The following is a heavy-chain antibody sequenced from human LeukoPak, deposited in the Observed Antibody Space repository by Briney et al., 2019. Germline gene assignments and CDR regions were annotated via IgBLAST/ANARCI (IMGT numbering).Heavy chain of an antibody. D-gene: IGHD2-2*01. CDR1: GYTFTSYD. CDR3: ARLYRRYCSSTSCKRKYYYYGMDV. V-gene: IGHV1-8*01. CDR2: MNPNSGNT. Sequence: ASVKVSCKASGYTFTSYDINWVRQATGQGLEWMGWMNPNSGNTGYAQKFQGRVTMTRNTSISTAYMELSSLRSEDTAVYYCARLYRRYCSSTSCKRKYYYYGMDVWGQGTTVTVSS. J-gene: IGHJ6*02.